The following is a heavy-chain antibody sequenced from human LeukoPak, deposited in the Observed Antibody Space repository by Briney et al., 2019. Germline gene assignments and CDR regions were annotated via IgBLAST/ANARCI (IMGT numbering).Heavy chain of an antibody. Sequence: ASVKVSCKASVDTFTSYYMHWVRQAPGQGLEWMGIINPSGGSTSYAQKFQGRVTMTRNTSTSTVYMELSSLRSEDTAVYYCARASQQWLAYNWFDPWGQGTLVTVSS. J-gene: IGHJ5*02. V-gene: IGHV1-46*01. CDR3: ARASQQWLAYNWFDP. D-gene: IGHD6-19*01. CDR2: INPSGGST. CDR1: VDTFTSYY.